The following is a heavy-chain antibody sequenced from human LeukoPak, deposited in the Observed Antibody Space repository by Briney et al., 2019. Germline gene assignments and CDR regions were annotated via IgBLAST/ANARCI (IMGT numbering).Heavy chain of an antibody. D-gene: IGHD2-15*01. Sequence: GGSLRLSCAASGFSFSSYAMSWVRQIPGKGLEWVSAISGSDDGTYYADSVKGRFTISRDNSRNTLYLQMNTLRAEDTAVYFCAKSPVSSCRGSFCYPFDYWGQGNLVTVSS. CDR2: ISGSDDGT. J-gene: IGHJ4*02. CDR1: GFSFSSYA. CDR3: AKSPVSSCRGSFCYPFDY. V-gene: IGHV3-23*01.